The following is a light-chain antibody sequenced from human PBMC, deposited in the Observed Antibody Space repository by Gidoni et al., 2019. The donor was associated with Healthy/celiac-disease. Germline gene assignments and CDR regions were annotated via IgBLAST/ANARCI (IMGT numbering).Light chain of an antibody. J-gene: IGKJ1*01. CDR1: QSVSSN. V-gene: IGKV3-15*01. CDR3: QQYNNWPPWT. CDR2: GAS. Sequence: EIVTTQPPATLSVSPGERATLSCRASQSVSSNLAWYQQKPGQAPRLLIYGASTRATGIPARFSGSGSGTEFTLTISSLQSEDFAVYYCQQYNNWPPWTFGQGTKVEIK.